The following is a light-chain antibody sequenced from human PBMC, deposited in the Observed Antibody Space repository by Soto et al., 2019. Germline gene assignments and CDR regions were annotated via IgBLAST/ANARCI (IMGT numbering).Light chain of an antibody. J-gene: IGKJ4*01. CDR1: QSISTW. V-gene: IGKV1-5*03. Sequence: DIQMTQSPSTLSASVGDRVTITCRASQSISTWLAWYQQKPEKAPNRLNYKAATLEGGVPSRFIGSRSGTEFTITISSLQSDDFATYYCQQYNTYPLTFGGGTTVEIK. CDR3: QQYNTYPLT. CDR2: KAA.